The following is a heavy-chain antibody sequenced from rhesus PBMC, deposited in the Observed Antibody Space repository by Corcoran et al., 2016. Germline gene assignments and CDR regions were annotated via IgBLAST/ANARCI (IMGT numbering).Heavy chain of an antibody. CDR3: ARLNTVTTNSFDC. Sequence: QVQLQESGPGVVKPSETLSLTCAVSGGSISDSYRWSRIRQPPGKGLVWIGYIYGSSTSTNYNPSLKSRITISKDASKNQFSLKLSSVTAADTAVYYCARLNTVTTNSFDCWGQGVLVTVSS. CDR1: GGSISDSYR. CDR2: IYGSSTST. J-gene: IGHJ4*01. V-gene: IGHV4S10*01. D-gene: IGHD4-23*01.